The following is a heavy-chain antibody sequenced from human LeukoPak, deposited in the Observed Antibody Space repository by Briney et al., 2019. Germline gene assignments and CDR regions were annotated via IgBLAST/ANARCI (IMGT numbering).Heavy chain of an antibody. CDR3: ARAGDYDGVYFDY. Sequence: PSQTLSLTCAVSGGSISSGGYSWSWIRQPPGKGLEWIGYIYHSGSTYYNPSLKSRVTISVDRSKNQFSLKLSSVTAADTAVYYCARAGDYDGVYFDYWGQGTLVTVSS. CDR1: GGSISSGGYS. D-gene: IGHD4-17*01. V-gene: IGHV4-30-2*01. J-gene: IGHJ4*02. CDR2: IYHSGST.